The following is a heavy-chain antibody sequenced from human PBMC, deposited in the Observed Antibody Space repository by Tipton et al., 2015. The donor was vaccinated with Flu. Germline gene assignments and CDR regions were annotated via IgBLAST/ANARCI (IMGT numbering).Heavy chain of an antibody. D-gene: IGHD4-11*01. Sequence: LRLSCTVSGDSMRRDYFWGWIRQAPGKGLEWIGNIHYSGSPHYNPSLKSRVTISLDKSKNQFSLRLVSMTATDTAVYYCARRDYSNYVSEPKNWFDPWGQGILVTVSS. J-gene: IGHJ5*02. CDR2: IHYSGSP. CDR3: ARRDYSNYVSEPKNWFDP. V-gene: IGHV4-38-2*02. CDR1: GDSMRRDYF.